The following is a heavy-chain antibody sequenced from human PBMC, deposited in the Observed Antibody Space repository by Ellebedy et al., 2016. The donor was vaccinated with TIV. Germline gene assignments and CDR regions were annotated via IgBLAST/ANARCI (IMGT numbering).Heavy chain of an antibody. CDR3: AISTVMIHFQH. V-gene: IGHV3-7*01. J-gene: IGHJ1*01. D-gene: IGHD3-16*01. CDR1: GFTFSSYD. CDR2: INPDGSAE. Sequence: PGGSLRLSCAASGFTFSSYDMHWVRQAPGKGLEWVAHINPDGSAEYYVDSVKGRFTISRDNAKNSLFLQMNGLRAEDTAVYYCAISTVMIHFQHWGQGTLVTVSS.